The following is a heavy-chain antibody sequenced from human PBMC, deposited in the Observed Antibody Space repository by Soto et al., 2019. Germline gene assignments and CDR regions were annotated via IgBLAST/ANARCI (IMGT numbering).Heavy chain of an antibody. D-gene: IGHD1-7*01. CDR2: IVVGSGNT. J-gene: IGHJ6*02. CDR1: GFTFTSSA. CDR3: AADGSTSVGGMDV. V-gene: IGHV1-58*01. Sequence: SVQVSCKASGFTFTSSAVQWVRQARGQRLEWIGWIVVGSGNTNYAQKFQERVTITRDMSTSTAYMELSSLRSEDTAVYYCAADGSTSVGGMDVWGQGTTVTVSS.